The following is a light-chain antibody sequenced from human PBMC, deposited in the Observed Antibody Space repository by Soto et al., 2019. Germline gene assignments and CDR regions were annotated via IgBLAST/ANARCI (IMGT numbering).Light chain of an antibody. CDR3: QESNTAPSWT. V-gene: IGKV1-27*01. Sequence: TCRSGAPSRFSGSGSGTDFTPTISSLHPEDVATYYRQESNTAPSWTFGQGTKVDIK. J-gene: IGKJ1*01.